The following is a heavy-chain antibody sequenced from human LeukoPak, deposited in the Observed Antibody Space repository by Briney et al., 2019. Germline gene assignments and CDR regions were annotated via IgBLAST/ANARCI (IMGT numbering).Heavy chain of an antibody. V-gene: IGHV3-23*01. CDR1: GFTFSDYY. CDR3: AKRTGRDTREY. J-gene: IGHJ4*02. Sequence: QPGGSLRLSCAASGFTFSDYYMSWVRQAPGKGLEWVSAISSSGGSTFYADSVKGRFSISRDNSNNTLYLQMNSLRAEDTAVYYCAKRTGRDTREYWGQGTLVTVSS. D-gene: IGHD5-18*01. CDR2: ISSSGGST.